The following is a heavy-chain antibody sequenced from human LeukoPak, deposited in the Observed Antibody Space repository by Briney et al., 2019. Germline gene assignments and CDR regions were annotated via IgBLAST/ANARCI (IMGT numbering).Heavy chain of an antibody. Sequence: PGGSLRLSCAASGFTFSSYEMNWVRQAPGKGLEWVSYISSSGSTIYYADSVKGRFTISRDNAKNSLYLQMNSLRAEDTAVYYCARDPRIAVAGTGGWGQGTLVTVSS. CDR2: ISSSGSTI. V-gene: IGHV3-48*03. J-gene: IGHJ4*02. CDR1: GFTFSSYE. CDR3: ARDPRIAVAGTGG. D-gene: IGHD6-19*01.